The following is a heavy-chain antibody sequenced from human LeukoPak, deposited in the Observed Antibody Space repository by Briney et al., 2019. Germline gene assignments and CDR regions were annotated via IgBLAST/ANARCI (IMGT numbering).Heavy chain of an antibody. CDR1: GFTFSSYW. D-gene: IGHD6-13*01. J-gene: IGHJ4*02. V-gene: IGHV3-7*03. Sequence: GGSLRLSCAASGFTFSSYWMNWVRQAPGKGLEWVASINQDGSEKYYLDSVKGRFTISRDNSKNTLYLQMNSLRAEDTAVYYCARDLMGIAYRGAFYYWGQGTLVTVSS. CDR3: ARDLMGIAYRGAFYY. CDR2: INQDGSEK.